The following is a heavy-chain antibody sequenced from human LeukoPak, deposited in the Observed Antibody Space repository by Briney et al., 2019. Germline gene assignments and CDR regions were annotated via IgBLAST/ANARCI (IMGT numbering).Heavy chain of an antibody. V-gene: IGHV4-30-2*01. J-gene: IGHJ5*02. CDR3: GGQFKWFDP. CDR1: GDSISSGGYS. D-gene: IGHD5-24*01. CDR2: IYHGGSA. Sequence: SQTLSLTCAVSGDSISSGGYSWSWIRQPPGKGLEWIGYIYHGGSAYYDPSLKSRVNISVDKSKNQFSLELSSMTAADTAVYYSGGQFKWFDPGGQGTLVTVSS.